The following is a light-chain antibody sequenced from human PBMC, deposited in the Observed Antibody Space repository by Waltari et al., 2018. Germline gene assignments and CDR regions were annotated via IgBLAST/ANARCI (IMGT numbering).Light chain of an antibody. CDR2: YSS. CDR3: QQYSNWPT. J-gene: IGKJ1*01. CDR1: QRFSRL. Sequence: EIIMTQSPDTLSVSPGGRATLSCGASQRFSRLVAWYQQKPGQAPRLLIYYSSTRATGIPARFSGSDSEPDFTLTITNVQSEASAVYYCQQYSNWPTFGQGTKVEI. V-gene: IGKV3D-15*01.